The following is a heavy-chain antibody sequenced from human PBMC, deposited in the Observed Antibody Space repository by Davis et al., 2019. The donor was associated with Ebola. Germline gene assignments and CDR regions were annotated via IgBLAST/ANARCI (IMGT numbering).Heavy chain of an antibody. V-gene: IGHV4-59*11. D-gene: IGHD2-2*01. CDR2: IDYRGRS. CDR1: GVSIIAPS. J-gene: IGHJ4*02. CDR3: ARGGSPAMFKGVDE. Sequence: PSETLSLPCTVSGVSIIAPSWSCIRPSPGKGLEWIGYIDYRGRSTYKPSLRSRITMSVDTSKNQFSLKLKSITAADTAVYYCARGGSPAMFKGVDEWGQGTLVTVAS.